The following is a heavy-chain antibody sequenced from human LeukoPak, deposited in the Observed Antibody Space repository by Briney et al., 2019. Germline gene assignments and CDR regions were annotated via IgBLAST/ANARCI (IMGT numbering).Heavy chain of an antibody. D-gene: IGHD3-10*01. CDR1: GFTFSNYW. V-gene: IGHV3-7*05. CDR2: IKQDGSEK. CDR3: ARVGGSGSVGY. Sequence: GGSLRLSCAASGFTFSNYWMSWVRQAPGKGLEWVANIKQDGSEKYYVDSVKGRFTTSRDNARNSLHLQMNSLRAEDTAVYYCARVGGSGSVGYWGQGTLVTVSS. J-gene: IGHJ4*02.